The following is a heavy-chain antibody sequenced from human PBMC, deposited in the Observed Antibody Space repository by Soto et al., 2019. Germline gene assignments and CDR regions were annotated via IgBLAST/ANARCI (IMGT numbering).Heavy chain of an antibody. V-gene: IGHV4-39*02. CDR3: ARDTSSTSLRAEYFQF. Sequence: SETLSLTCYVSVGPVGYTSFYWGWLLQSPLKGLEWIGSVHHSVTTYYNPSLKGRVTISMDTSKNQFSLRLTSVTAADTAVYYCARDTSSTSLRAEYFQFWGQGTQVTVSS. CDR2: VHHSVTT. CDR1: VGPVGYTSFY. D-gene: IGHD6-13*01. J-gene: IGHJ1*01.